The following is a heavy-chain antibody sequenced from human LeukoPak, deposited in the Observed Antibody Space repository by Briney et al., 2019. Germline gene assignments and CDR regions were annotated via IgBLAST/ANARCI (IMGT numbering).Heavy chain of an antibody. Sequence: ASVKVSCKASGYTFTSYYMHWVRQAPGQGREWMGIINPSGGSTSYAQKFQGRVTMTRDTSTSTVYMELSSLRSEDTAVYYCARDSRITMIVVVRLPDYWGQGTLVTVSS. CDR3: ARDSRITMIVVVRLPDY. CDR2: INPSGGST. CDR1: GYTFTSYY. V-gene: IGHV1-46*01. D-gene: IGHD3-22*01. J-gene: IGHJ4*02.